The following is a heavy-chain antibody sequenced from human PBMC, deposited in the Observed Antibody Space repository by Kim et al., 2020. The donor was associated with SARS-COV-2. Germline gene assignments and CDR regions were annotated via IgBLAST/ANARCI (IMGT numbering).Heavy chain of an antibody. Sequence: GGSLRLSWAASGFTFSSYAMHWVRQAPGKGLEWVAVISYDGSNKYYADSVKGRFTISRDNSKNTLYLQMNSLRAEDTAVYYCARDRDYDSSDDAFDIWGQGTMVTVSS. D-gene: IGHD3-22*01. V-gene: IGHV3-30*04. CDR3: ARDRDYDSSDDAFDI. CDR2: ISYDGSNK. J-gene: IGHJ3*02. CDR1: GFTFSSYA.